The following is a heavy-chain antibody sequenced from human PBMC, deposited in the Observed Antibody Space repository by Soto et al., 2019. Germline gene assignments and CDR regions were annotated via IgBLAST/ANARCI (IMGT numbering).Heavy chain of an antibody. CDR3: GGLEGLATVSCYLVF. V-gene: IGHV4-39*01. Sequence: QLQLQESGPGLVKPSETLSLTCSVSGDSINSDKYYWGWIRQPPGKGLEWIGRIYFRGNTYYNPSLQTRVTISLDKSKSQFSLKLSSVTAADSAVYFCGGLEGLATVSCYLVFWVQGALVTVSS. D-gene: IGHD3-9*01. J-gene: IGHJ4*02. CDR1: GDSINSDKYY. CDR2: IYFRGNT.